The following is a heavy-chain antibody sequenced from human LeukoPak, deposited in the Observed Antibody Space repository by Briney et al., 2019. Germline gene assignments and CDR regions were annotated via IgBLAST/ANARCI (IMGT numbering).Heavy chain of an antibody. CDR1: GGSISSSSYY. CDR3: ARPYSSSWSNFDY. V-gene: IGHV4-39*01. CDR2: IYYSGST. Sequence: SETLSPTCTVSGGSISSSSYYWGWIRQPPGKGLEWIGSIYYSGSTYYNPSLKSRVTISVDTSKNQFSLKLSSVTAADTAVYYCARPYSSSWSNFDYWGQGTLVTVSS. D-gene: IGHD6-13*01. J-gene: IGHJ4*02.